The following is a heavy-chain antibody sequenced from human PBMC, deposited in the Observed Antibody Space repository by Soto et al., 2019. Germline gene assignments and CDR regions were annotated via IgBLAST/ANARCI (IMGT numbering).Heavy chain of an antibody. V-gene: IGHV4-34*01. CDR1: GGSFSGYY. J-gene: IGHJ4*02. D-gene: IGHD3-10*01. Sequence: SETLSLTCAVYGGSFSGYYWSWIRQPPGKGLEWIGEINHSGSTNYNPSLKSRVTISVDTSKNQFSLKLSSVTAADTAVYYCARGAVITMVRGVIDYWGQGTLVTVSS. CDR2: INHSGST. CDR3: ARGAVITMVRGVIDY.